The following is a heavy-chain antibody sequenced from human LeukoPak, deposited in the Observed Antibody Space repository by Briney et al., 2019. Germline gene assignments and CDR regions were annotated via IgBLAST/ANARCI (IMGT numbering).Heavy chain of an antibody. CDR1: GYSFTSYW. J-gene: IGHJ4*02. D-gene: IGHD3-3*01. CDR3: ARGPYYDFWSGYFNY. Sequence: GESLKISCKASGYSFTSYWIGWVRQMPGKGLEWMGIIYPGDSDTRYSPSFQGQVTISADKSISTAYLQWSSLKASDTAMYYCARGPYYDFWSGYFNYWGQGTLVTVSS. V-gene: IGHV5-51*01. CDR2: IYPGDSDT.